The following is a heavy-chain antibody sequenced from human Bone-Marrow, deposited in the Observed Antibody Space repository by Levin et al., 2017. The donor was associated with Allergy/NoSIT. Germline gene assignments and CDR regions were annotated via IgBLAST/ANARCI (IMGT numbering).Heavy chain of an antibody. CDR2: LSGSGGTT. Sequence: GGSLRLSCAASGFTFSSFPMSWVRQAPGKGLEWVSTLSGSGGTTYYADSVKGRFTISRDNSKNTLYLQMNSLRAEDPAVYYCAKIYDSSGYYPRWYFDLWGRGTLVTVSS. V-gene: IGHV3-23*01. J-gene: IGHJ2*01. CDR3: AKIYDSSGYYPRWYFDL. CDR1: GFTFSSFP. D-gene: IGHD3-22*01.